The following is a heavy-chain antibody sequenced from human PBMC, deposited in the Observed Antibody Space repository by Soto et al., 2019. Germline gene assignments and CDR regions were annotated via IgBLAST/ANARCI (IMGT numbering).Heavy chain of an antibody. D-gene: IGHD3-10*01. V-gene: IGHV3-74*01. J-gene: IGHJ4*02. CDR1: GFTFNNYW. CDR2: IKTDGSSP. Sequence: EVLLVESGGGLVHPGGSLRLSCVASGFTFNNYWMHWVRQVPGKGLVWVSRIKTDGSSPNYADSVEGRFTISSDNAKNTLYLQMNSLRAEDTAVYYCARDRIAGSGSCDNWGLGTLVTVSS. CDR3: ARDRIAGSGSCDN.